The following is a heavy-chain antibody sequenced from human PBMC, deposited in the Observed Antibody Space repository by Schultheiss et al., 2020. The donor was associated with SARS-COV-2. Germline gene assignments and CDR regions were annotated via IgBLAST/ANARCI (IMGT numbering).Heavy chain of an antibody. J-gene: IGHJ4*02. V-gene: IGHV3-23*01. CDR1: GFTFSNYA. D-gene: IGHD4-23*01. CDR2: ISGSGSST. CDR3: ARHRYGGKSTDYFEY. Sequence: GGSLRLSCAASGFTFSNYAMSWVRQAPGKGLEWVSAISGSGSSTYYADSVKGRFTISRDNSKNTLYLQMDSLRAEDTAIYYCARHRYGGKSTDYFEYWGQGTLVTVSS.